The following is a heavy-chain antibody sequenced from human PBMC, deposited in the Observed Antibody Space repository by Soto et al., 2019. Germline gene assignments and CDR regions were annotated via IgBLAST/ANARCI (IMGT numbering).Heavy chain of an antibody. CDR2: IIPVLGLA. CDR3: AREHRFGEPQLDY. Sequence: QVQLVQSGVEVKKPGSSVKVSCKPSGGTFSGYSINWVRQAPGQGLEWMGRIIPVLGLANYAPNFQGRVTITADKSTSTVYMELTSLRSDDTAVYFCAREHRFGEPQLDYGGQGTLVTVSS. D-gene: IGHD3-10*01. CDR1: GGTFSGYS. V-gene: IGHV1-69*04. J-gene: IGHJ4*01.